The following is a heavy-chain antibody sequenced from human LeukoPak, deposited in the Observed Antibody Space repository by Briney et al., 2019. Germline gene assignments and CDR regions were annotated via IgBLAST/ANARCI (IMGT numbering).Heavy chain of an antibody. CDR1: GGSISSYY. J-gene: IGHJ4*02. CDR2: IYYSGST. D-gene: IGHD2-21*01. CDR3: ARDRSYSDY. Sequence: PSETLSLTCTVSGGSISSYYWSWIRQPPGKGLEWIGYIYYSGSTNYNPSLKSRVTISVDTSKNQFSLKLSSVTAADTAVYYCARDRSYSDYWGQGTLVTVSS. V-gene: IGHV4-59*01.